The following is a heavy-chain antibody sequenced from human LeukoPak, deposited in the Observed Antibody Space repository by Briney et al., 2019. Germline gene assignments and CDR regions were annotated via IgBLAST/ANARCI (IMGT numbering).Heavy chain of an antibody. CDR1: GFTFKKYA. D-gene: IGHD3-3*01. Sequence: GGSLGLSCAASGFTFKKYAIHWVRQAPGKGLEWVAVISYDGPKKYYADSVKGRFTISRDNSKNTLFLQMNSLRADDTAVYYCARITIFGGGQGTMVTVSS. CDR3: ARITIFG. J-gene: IGHJ3*01. CDR2: ISYDGPKK. V-gene: IGHV3-30*04.